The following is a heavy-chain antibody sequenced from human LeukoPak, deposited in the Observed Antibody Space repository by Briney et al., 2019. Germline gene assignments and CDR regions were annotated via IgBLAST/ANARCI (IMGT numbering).Heavy chain of an antibody. J-gene: IGHJ5*02. D-gene: IGHD2-2*01. CDR3: ARDWSYCSSTSCRNLNWFDP. CDR2: ISAYNGNT. CDR1: GYTFTSYG. V-gene: IGHV1-18*01. Sequence: ASVKVSCKASGYTFTSYGISWVRQAPGQGLEWMGWISAYNGNTNYAQKLQGRVTMTTDTSTGTAYMELRSLRSDDTAVYYCARDWSYCSSTSCRNLNWFDPWGQGTLVTVSS.